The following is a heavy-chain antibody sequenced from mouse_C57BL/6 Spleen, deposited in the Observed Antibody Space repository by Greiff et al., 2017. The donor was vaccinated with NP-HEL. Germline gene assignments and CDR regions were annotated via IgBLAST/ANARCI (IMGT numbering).Heavy chain of an antibody. D-gene: IGHD1-1*01. J-gene: IGHJ4*01. V-gene: IGHV1-64*01. CDR2: IHPNSGST. CDR3: ARGNLLDAMDY. CDR1: GYTFTSYW. Sequence: QVQLQQSGAELVKPGASVKLSCKASGYTFTSYWMHWVKQRPGQGLEWIGMIHPNSGSTNYNEKFKSKATLTVDKSSSTAYMQLSSLTSEDSAVYYCARGNLLDAMDYWGQGTSVTVSS.